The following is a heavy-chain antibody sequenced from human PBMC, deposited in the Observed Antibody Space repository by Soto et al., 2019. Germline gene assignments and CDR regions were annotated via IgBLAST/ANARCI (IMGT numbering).Heavy chain of an antibody. CDR1: GFTFSNFA. V-gene: IGHV3-30*18. CDR2: ISYDGTDK. J-gene: IGHJ3*02. Sequence: QVQLVESGGGVVQPGGSLRLSCAASGFTFSNFAMHWVRQSPGKGLEWLAFISYDGTDKFYADYVKGRFTISRDNSKNTLYLQMNGLRPEDTAVHYCTKESDAFDMWGQGTMVTVSS. CDR3: TKESDAFDM.